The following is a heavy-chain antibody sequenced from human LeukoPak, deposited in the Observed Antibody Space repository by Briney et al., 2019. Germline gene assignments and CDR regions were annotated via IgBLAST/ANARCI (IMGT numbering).Heavy chain of an antibody. CDR1: GFTFSSYE. CDR2: ISSSGSTI. Sequence: GGSLRLSCTASGFTFSSYEMNWVRQAPGKGLEWVSYISSSGSTIYYADSVKGRFTISRDNAKNSLYLQMNSLRAEDTAVYYCARERPEIDYWGQGTLVTVSS. V-gene: IGHV3-48*03. CDR3: ARERPEIDY. J-gene: IGHJ4*02.